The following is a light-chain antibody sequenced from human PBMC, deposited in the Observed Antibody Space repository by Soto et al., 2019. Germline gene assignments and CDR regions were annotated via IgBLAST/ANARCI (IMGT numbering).Light chain of an antibody. Sequence: DIPMTQSPSSLSATVGDRVTITCRASQTIGKYLNWYQQQPGKVPKLLIYDASYLQSGVPSRFSGSESGTDFTLNISDLRPEDFATYSCQQSFSIPFPFGPGTKVDIQ. CDR1: QTIGKY. CDR2: DAS. V-gene: IGKV1-39*01. J-gene: IGKJ3*01. CDR3: QQSFSIPFP.